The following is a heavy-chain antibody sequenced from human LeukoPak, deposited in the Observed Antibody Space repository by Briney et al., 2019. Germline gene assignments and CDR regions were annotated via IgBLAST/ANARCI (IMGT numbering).Heavy chain of an antibody. Sequence: GGSLRLSCAASGFTFSTYNMNWVRQAPGKGLEWVSSISGSSSYIYYADSVKGRFSISRDNAKNSVYLQMKSLRAEDTAMYYCARELGRVAVAGRSDFDYWGQGTLVTVSS. J-gene: IGHJ4*02. V-gene: IGHV3-21*01. CDR3: ARELGRVAVAGRSDFDY. D-gene: IGHD6-19*01. CDR2: ISGSSSYI. CDR1: GFTFSTYN.